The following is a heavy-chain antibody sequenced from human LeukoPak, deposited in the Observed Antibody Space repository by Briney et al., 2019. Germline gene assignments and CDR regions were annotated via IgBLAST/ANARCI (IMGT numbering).Heavy chain of an antibody. J-gene: IGHJ3*02. CDR1: GFTFSNSG. Sequence: GGSLRLSCAASGFTFSNSGMHWVRQAPGKGLEWVALIWHDGFNKYYADSVKGRFTISRDNSKNTLYLQMNSLRPEDTAVYYCAKDRTNWGYGFDIWGQGTMVTVSS. CDR2: IWHDGFNK. CDR3: AKDRTNWGYGFDI. D-gene: IGHD7-27*01. V-gene: IGHV3-30*02.